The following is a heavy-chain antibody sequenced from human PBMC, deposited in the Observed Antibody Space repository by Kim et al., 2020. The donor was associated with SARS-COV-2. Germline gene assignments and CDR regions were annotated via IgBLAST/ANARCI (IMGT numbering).Heavy chain of an antibody. D-gene: IGHD3-3*01. CDR3: AVLTIFGVVIKNYYGMDV. V-gene: IGHV1-69*04. CDR2: IILILGIA. J-gene: IGHJ6*02. Sequence: SVKVSCKASGGTFSSYAISWVRQAPGQGLEWMGRIILILGIANYAQKFQGRVTITADKSTSTAYMELSSLRSEDTAVYYCAVLTIFGVVIKNYYGMDVWGQGTTVTVSS. CDR1: GGTFSSYA.